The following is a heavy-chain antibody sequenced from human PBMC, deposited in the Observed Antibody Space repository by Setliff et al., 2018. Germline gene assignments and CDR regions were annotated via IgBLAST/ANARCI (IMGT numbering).Heavy chain of an antibody. D-gene: IGHD5-12*01. J-gene: IGHJ4*02. CDR3: ARVARKSRPLSYFDK. Sequence: ASVKVSCKASGYTFTDYYIHWERQAPGQGLEWMGWINPLSTATKYAQRFQDRVAMTRDTSMNTAYMELMRLTSDDTALYYCARVARKSRPLSYFDKWGQGTQVTVSS. CDR1: GYTFTDYY. V-gene: IGHV1-2*02. CDR2: INPLSTAT.